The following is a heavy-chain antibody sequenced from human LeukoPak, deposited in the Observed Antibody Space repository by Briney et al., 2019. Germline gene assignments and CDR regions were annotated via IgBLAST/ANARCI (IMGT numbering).Heavy chain of an antibody. J-gene: IGHJ5*02. D-gene: IGHD2-15*01. CDR1: GGSFSAYY. CDR3: ARNVYCSGGSCYPRNWFDP. Sequence: SETLSLTCVVYGGSFSAYYWNWIRQPPGKGLEWIGNIYYSGSTFYNPSLKSRVTISVDTSKNQFSLKLSSVTAADTAVYYCARNVYCSGGSCYPRNWFDPWGQGTLVTVSS. CDR2: IYYSGST. V-gene: IGHV4-34*01.